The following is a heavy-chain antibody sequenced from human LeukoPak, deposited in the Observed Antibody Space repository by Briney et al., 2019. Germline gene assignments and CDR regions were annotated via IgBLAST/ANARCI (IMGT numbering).Heavy chain of an antibody. CDR1: GGSISHYY. D-gene: IGHD6-13*01. J-gene: IGHJ4*02. V-gene: IGHV4-59*08. Sequence: PSETLSLTCTVSGGSISHYYWSWIRQPAGKGLEWIGYIYYSGTTNYNPSLKSRVTISVDTSKNQFSLQLFSVTAADTAVYYCTRQSRGAAAGNDYWGRGTLLTVSS. CDR2: IYYSGTT. CDR3: TRQSRGAAAGNDY.